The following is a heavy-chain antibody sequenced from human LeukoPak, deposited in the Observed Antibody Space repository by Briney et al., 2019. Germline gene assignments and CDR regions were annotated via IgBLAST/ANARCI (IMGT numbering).Heavy chain of an antibody. Sequence: SETLSLTSTVSGGSISSHYWTWVRQSPGKGLEWIGDIYYSGNTDYNPSLKSRVTISVDTSKNHLSLKLTSVTAADTAVYYCAGRGSSGSLDSWGLGTLVTVSP. CDR2: IYYSGNT. V-gene: IGHV4-59*08. CDR3: AGRGSSGSLDS. J-gene: IGHJ4*02. CDR1: GGSISSHY. D-gene: IGHD6-19*01.